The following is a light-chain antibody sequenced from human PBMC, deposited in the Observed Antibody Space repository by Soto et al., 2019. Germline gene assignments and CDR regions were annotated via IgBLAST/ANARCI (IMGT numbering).Light chain of an antibody. CDR1: QSVSSSF. J-gene: IGKJ1*01. CDR2: GAS. CDR3: QPFGSSACT. Sequence: EIVLTQSPGTLSLSPGERATLSCRASQSVSSSFLVWYQQKAGQAPRLLIYGASSRATGVPDRFSGSWSGTDFTLTISRLEPEDAAVYYCQPFGSSACTFCQGTKVAIK. V-gene: IGKV3-20*01.